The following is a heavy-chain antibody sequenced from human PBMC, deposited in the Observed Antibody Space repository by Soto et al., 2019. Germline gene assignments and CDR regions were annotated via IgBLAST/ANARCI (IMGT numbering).Heavy chain of an antibody. D-gene: IGHD1-26*01. CDR3: ARGGTWEAFDI. CDR1: GFTVSSSY. Sequence: EVPLVESGGGLVQPGGSLRLSCAASGFTVSSSYMNWVRQAPGKGLGWVSVIYTGGSTNYADSVKGRFTISRDNSKNTLYLQMNSLRAEDTAVYYCARGGTWEAFDIWGQGTMVTVSS. J-gene: IGHJ3*02. CDR2: IYTGGST. V-gene: IGHV3-66*01.